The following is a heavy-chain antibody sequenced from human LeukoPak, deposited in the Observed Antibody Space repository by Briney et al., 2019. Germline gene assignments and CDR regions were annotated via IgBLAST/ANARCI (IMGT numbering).Heavy chain of an antibody. Sequence: GGSLRLSCAASGFTFSTYWMAWVRQAPGKGLQWVAHIKEDGSEKYYLDSVRGRYTIGRDDAKSSLYLQMTSLRAEDTALYYCVRAGWELDYWGQGTPVTVSS. CDR3: VRAGWELDY. CDR1: GFTFSTYW. V-gene: IGHV3-7*01. CDR2: IKEDGSEK. D-gene: IGHD1-26*01. J-gene: IGHJ4*02.